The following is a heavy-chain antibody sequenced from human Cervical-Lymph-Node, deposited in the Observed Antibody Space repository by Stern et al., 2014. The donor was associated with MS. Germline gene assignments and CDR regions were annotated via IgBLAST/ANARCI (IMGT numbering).Heavy chain of an antibody. D-gene: IGHD1-26*01. Sequence: QVQLVQSGAAVEKPGASLKVSCKASGYTFSDYYIHWVRQAPGQGLEWMGWINPKSGGTNYGQKFQGRVTMTSDTSIDTADMELNRLTSDDTAMFYWARGGATRYNMDVWGQGTTVIVSS. CDR1: GYTFSDYY. V-gene: IGHV1-2*02. CDR2: INPKSGGT. J-gene: IGHJ6*02. CDR3: ARGGATRYNMDV.